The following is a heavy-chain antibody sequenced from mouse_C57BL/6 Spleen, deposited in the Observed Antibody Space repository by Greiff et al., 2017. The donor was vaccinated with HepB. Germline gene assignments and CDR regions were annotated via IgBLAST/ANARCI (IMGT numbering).Heavy chain of an antibody. Sequence: QVQLKESGPELVKPGASVKISCKASGYAFSSSWMNWVKQRPGKGLERIGRIYPGDGDTNYNGKFKGKATLTADKSSSTAYMQLSSLTSEDSAVYFCARWDSLYAMDYWGQGTSVTVSS. J-gene: IGHJ4*01. CDR2: IYPGDGDT. CDR3: ARWDSLYAMDY. D-gene: IGHD6-1*01. V-gene: IGHV1-82*01. CDR1: GYAFSSSW.